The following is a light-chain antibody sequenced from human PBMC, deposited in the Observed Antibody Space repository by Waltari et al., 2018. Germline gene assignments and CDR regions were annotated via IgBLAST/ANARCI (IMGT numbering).Light chain of an antibody. Sequence: QSALTQPASVSGSPGQSITISCTGTSSDVGGYNYVSWYQQNQGQAHKLMIYEVSKRASWVSKRFAVCNSGNTACLTISGLQAEDEADYYCSSYTSSSTLVLFGGGTKLTVL. CDR2: EVS. V-gene: IGLV2-14*01. J-gene: IGLJ2*01. CDR3: SSYTSSSTLVL. CDR1: SSDVGGYNY.